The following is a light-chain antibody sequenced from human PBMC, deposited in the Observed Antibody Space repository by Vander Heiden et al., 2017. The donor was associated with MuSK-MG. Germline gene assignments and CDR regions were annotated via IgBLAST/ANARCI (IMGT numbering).Light chain of an antibody. CDR3: QHEKSSPLT. Sequence: DIQMTQSPSSLSASVGDRVTILTCRASQDISNHLAWFQQKPGKPPKSLIYAASSLQSGVPSKFSGSGSGTGFTLTISSLQPEDSATYYCQHEKSSPLTFGGGTKVEIK. V-gene: IGKV1-16*02. J-gene: IGKJ4*01. CDR1: QDISNH. CDR2: AAS.